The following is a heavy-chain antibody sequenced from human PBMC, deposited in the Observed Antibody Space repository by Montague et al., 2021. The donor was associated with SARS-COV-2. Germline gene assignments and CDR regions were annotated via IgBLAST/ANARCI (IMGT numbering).Heavy chain of an antibody. D-gene: IGHD4-23*01. CDR2: LISSGTYI. CDR1: GFTFRRYS. Sequence: SLRLSCAASGFTFRRYSMNWVRQAPGKGLEWVSSLISSGTYIYYADSVKGRFTISRDNAENSLYLQMDNLRAEDTAIYYCAKNGGAHGLDVWGQGTSVSVSS. V-gene: IGHV3-21*01. CDR3: AKNGGAHGLDV. J-gene: IGHJ6*02.